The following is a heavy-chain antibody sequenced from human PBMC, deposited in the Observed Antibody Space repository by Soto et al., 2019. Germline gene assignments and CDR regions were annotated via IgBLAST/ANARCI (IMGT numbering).Heavy chain of an antibody. Sequence: PGGSLRLSCAASGFTFSDYNMNWVRQAPGKGLEWVSYISSSTSIIYYADSVKGRFTISRDNAKNSLYLQMNSLRAEDTAVYYCARTHRYCSGGSCYVVDFWGLGSLVTFSS. J-gene: IGHJ4*02. CDR3: ARTHRYCSGGSCYVVDF. CDR1: GFTFSDYN. V-gene: IGHV3-48*01. D-gene: IGHD2-15*01. CDR2: ISSSTSII.